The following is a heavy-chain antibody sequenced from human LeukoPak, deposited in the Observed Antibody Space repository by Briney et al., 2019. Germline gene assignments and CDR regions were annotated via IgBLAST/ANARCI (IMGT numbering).Heavy chain of an antibody. J-gene: IGHJ4*02. CDR2: ISWNSGSI. V-gene: IGHV3-9*03. Sequence: GGSLRLSCAASGFTFDDYAMHWVRQAPGKGLEWVSGISWNSGSIGYANSVKGRFTISRDNAKNSLYLQMNSLRAEDMALYYCAKDYYYDSSGPFDYWGQGTLVTVSS. CDR1: GFTFDDYA. CDR3: AKDYYYDSSGPFDY. D-gene: IGHD3-22*01.